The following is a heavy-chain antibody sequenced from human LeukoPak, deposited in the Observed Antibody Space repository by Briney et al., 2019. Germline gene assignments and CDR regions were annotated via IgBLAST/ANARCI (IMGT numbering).Heavy chain of an antibody. CDR3: AKGEHYYDSSGYATPDY. D-gene: IGHD3-22*01. J-gene: IGHJ4*02. CDR1: GFTFSSYG. CDR2: IRYDGSNK. Sequence: PGGSLRLSCAASGFTFSSYGMHWVRQAPGKGLEWVAFIRYDGSNKYYADSVKGRFTISRDNSKNTLYLQMNSLRAEDTAVYYCAKGEHYYDSSGYATPDYWGQGTLVTVSS. V-gene: IGHV3-30*02.